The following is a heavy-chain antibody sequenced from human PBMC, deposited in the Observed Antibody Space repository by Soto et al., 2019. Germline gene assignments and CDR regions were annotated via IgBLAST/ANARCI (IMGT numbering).Heavy chain of an antibody. J-gene: IGHJ6*04. Sequence: SVKVSCKASGGTFSSYAISWVRQAPGQGLEWMGGIIPIFGTANYAQKFQGRVTITADESTSTAYMELSSLRSEDTAVYYCAGVRITKLRGVRGSGMDVWGKGTTVTVSS. CDR1: GGTFSSYA. D-gene: IGHD3-10*01. CDR2: IIPIFGTA. V-gene: IGHV1-69*13. CDR3: AGVRITKLRGVRGSGMDV.